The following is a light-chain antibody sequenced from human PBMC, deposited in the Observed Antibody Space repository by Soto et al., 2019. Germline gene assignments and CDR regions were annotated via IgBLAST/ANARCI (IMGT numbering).Light chain of an antibody. CDR1: QSISNY. J-gene: IGKJ4*01. Sequence: DIQMTQSPSSLSASVGDRVTITCRARQSISNYLNWYQLKPGKVPKLLIYAASTLQTGVPSRFSGSGSETDFTLTISSLQPDDFATYYCQQYNSYSPLTFGGGTKVDIK. CDR3: QQYNSYSPLT. CDR2: AAS. V-gene: IGKV1-16*01.